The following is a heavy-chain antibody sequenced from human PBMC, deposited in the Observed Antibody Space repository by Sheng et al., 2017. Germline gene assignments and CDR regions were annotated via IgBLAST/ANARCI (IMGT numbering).Heavy chain of an antibody. Sequence: DVQLVESGGGLVQPGESLRLSCAAYGFTFSSYEMNWVRQAPGKGLEWVSYISSSGSAIYYADSVKGRFTVSRDNAKNSLYLQMTSLRAEDTAVYYCMSYGTRAVPGTYDNQYYYMDVWGQGTTVTVSS. D-gene: IGHD6-19*01. CDR3: MSYGTRAVPGTYDNQYYYMDV. J-gene: IGHJ6*03. CDR2: ISSSGSAI. V-gene: IGHV3-48*03. CDR1: GFTFSSYE.